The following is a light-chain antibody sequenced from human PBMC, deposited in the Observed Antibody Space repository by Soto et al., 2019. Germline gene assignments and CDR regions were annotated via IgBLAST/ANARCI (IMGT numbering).Light chain of an antibody. CDR3: QQSYSTPLYT. CDR1: QSISSY. CDR2: AAS. Sequence: DIQMTQSPSSLSASVGDRVTITCRASQSISSYLNWYHQKPGKAPKLLIYAASSLQSGVPSRFSGSGSGTDFTLNISSLQPEDFATYYCQQSYSTPLYTFGQGTKLEIK. V-gene: IGKV1-39*01. J-gene: IGKJ2*01.